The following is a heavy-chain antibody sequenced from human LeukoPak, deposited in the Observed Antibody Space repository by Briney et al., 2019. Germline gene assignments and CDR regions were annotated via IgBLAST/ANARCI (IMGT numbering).Heavy chain of an antibody. J-gene: IGHJ4*02. D-gene: IGHD2/OR15-2a*01. CDR2: STNKANSYTT. CDR3: ARGKNSFDY. V-gene: IGHV3-72*01. Sequence: GGSLRLSCAASGFTFSDHYMDWVRQAPGKGLEWVGRSTNKANSYTTLYAASVKGRFTISRDESKNSLYLQMNSLKTEDTAVYYCARGKNSFDYWGQGNPVTVSS. CDR1: GFTFSDHY.